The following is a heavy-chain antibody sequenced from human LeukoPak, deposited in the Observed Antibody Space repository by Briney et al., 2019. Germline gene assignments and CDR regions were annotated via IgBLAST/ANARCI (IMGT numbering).Heavy chain of an antibody. CDR3: ARGRIMITFGGVIVKGPLYFDY. V-gene: IGHV4-34*01. CDR2: INYSGST. J-gene: IGHJ4*02. Sequence: SETLSLTCAVYGGSFSGYYWSWIRQPPGKGLEWIGEINYSGSTNYNPSLKSRVTISVDTSKNQFSLKLSSVTAADTAVYYCARGRIMITFGGVIVKGPLYFDYWGQGTLVTVSS. D-gene: IGHD3-16*02. CDR1: GGSFSGYY.